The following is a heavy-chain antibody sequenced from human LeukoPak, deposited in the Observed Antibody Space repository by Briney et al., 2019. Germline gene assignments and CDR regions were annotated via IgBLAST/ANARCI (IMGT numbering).Heavy chain of an antibody. D-gene: IGHD1-1*01. CDR1: GFTFSNHW. Sequence: PGGSLRLSCVASGFTFSNHWMSWVRQAPGKGLEWVANIQKDGSEKHYVASVEGRFTISRDNAKKSLYLQMNSLRAEDTALYYCAKDVWVDTTGRYPNLMRGLDVWGQETTVTVSS. V-gene: IGHV3-7*03. CDR3: AKDVWVDTTGRYPNLMRGLDV. J-gene: IGHJ6*02. CDR2: IQKDGSEK.